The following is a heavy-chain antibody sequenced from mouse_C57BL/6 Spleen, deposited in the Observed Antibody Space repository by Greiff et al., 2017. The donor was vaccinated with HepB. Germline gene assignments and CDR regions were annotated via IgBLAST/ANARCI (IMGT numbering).Heavy chain of an antibody. D-gene: IGHD1-2*01. CDR2: ISYTGST. CDR3: ARTARIKY. Sequence: EVQLQQSGPGLVKPSQSLSLTCTVAGYSITSGYGWNWIRQFPGNKLEWMGYISYTGSTNYNPPLKSRISIIRDTSKNQYFLQLNCVTTEDTATYYCARTARIKYWGQGTTLTVSS. J-gene: IGHJ2*01. CDR1: GYSITSGYG. V-gene: IGHV3-2*02.